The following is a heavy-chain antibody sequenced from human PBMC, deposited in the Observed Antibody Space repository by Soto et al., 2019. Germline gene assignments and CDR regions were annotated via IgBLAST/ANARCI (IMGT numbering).Heavy chain of an antibody. CDR1: GGSISSGDYY. J-gene: IGHJ6*03. CDR3: ARRERYYGSGTTRYMDV. CDR2: INHSGST. Sequence: PSETLSLTCTVSGGSISSGDYYWSWIRQPPGKGLEWIGEINHSGSTNYNPSLKSRVTISVDTSKNQFSLKLSSVTAADTAVYYCARRERYYGSGTTRYMDVWGKGTTVTVSS. D-gene: IGHD3-10*01. V-gene: IGHV4-39*07.